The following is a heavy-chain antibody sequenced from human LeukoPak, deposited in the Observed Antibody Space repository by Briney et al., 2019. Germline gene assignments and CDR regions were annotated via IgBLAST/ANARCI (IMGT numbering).Heavy chain of an antibody. Sequence: ASVKVSCEASGYTFTGYYMHWVRQAPGQGLEWMGWINPNSGGTNYAQKFQGRVTMTRATSISTTYMELSSPRSDDTAVYYCARGATYQLLYDFDYWGQGTLVTVSS. V-gene: IGHV1-2*02. D-gene: IGHD2-2*02. CDR3: ARGATYQLLYDFDY. CDR2: INPNSGGT. J-gene: IGHJ4*02. CDR1: GYTFTGYY.